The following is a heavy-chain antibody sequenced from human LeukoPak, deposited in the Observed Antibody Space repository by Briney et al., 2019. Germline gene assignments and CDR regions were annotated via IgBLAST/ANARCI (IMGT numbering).Heavy chain of an antibody. J-gene: IGHJ4*02. V-gene: IGHV4-59*01. Sequence: SETLSLTCTVSGGSISNYYWNWIRQPPGKGLEWIGYIYNSGSTNYNPSLKSRVTMSVNTSKNQFSLNLSSVTAADTAVYHCARGNKRAIDYWGQGTLVTVSS. D-gene: IGHD4-23*01. CDR1: GGSISNYY. CDR2: IYNSGST. CDR3: ARGNKRAIDY.